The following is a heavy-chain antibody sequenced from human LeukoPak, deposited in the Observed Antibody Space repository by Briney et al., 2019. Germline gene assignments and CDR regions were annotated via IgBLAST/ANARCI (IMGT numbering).Heavy chain of an antibody. V-gene: IGHV4-39*07. J-gene: IGHJ4*02. CDR3: AREGRDYGDYNRGFIDY. CDR1: GGSISSSSYY. Sequence: SETLSLTCTVSGGSISSSSYYWGWIRQPPGKGLEWIGSIYYSGSTYYNPSLKSRVTISVDTSKNQFSLKLSSVTAADTAVYYCAREGRDYGDYNRGFIDYWGQGTLVTVSS. CDR2: IYYSGST. D-gene: IGHD4-17*01.